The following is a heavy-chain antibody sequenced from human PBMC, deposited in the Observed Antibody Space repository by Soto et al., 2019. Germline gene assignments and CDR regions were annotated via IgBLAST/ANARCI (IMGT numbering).Heavy chain of an antibody. Sequence: EVQLLESGGGLVQPGGSLRLSCAASGVTFSSFAMSWVRQAPGKGLEWVSSISGSGGRIDYADSVKGRFTIARDNSKNTLFLQRNSLRAEDTAVYSCAKGHGDWGGNVLNSWGQGTLVTVSS. D-gene: IGHD4-17*01. J-gene: IGHJ4*02. CDR3: AKGHGDWGGNVLNS. V-gene: IGHV3-23*01. CDR2: ISGSGGRI. CDR1: GVTFSSFA.